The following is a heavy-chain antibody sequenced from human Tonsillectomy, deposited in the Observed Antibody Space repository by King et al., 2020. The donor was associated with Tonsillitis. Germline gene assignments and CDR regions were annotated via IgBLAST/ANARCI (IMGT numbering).Heavy chain of an antibody. J-gene: IGHJ4*02. CDR1: GFTFDNYA. D-gene: IGHD3-3*02. V-gene: IGHV3-23*04. CDR2: ISGAGFSI. CDR3: AKEPTALARVASFDD. Sequence: VQLVESGGGLVQPGGSLRLSCAASGFTFDNYAMSWVRQAPGKGLEWVSGISGAGFSIYYADSLKGRITISRDNSKNTLFLQMNSLRAEDTAVYFCAKEPTALARVASFDDWGQGTLVTVSS.